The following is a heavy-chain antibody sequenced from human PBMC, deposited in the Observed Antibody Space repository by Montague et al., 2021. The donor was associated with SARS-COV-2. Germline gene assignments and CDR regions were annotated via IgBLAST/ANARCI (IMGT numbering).Heavy chain of an antibody. D-gene: IGHD5-18*01. CDR3: AEGYSYGSHTFDI. Sequence: SLRLSCAASGFTFSSFAVSWVRQAPGKGLEWVSTITASGDGTYYADSVKGRFTISRGNSKNTLYLQMISLRAEDTAVYFCAEGYSYGSHTFDIWGQGTMVTVSS. CDR2: ITASGDGT. J-gene: IGHJ3*02. V-gene: IGHV3-23*01. CDR1: GFTFSSFA.